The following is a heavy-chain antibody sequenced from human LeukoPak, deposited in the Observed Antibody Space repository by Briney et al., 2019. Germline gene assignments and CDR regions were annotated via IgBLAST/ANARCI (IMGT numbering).Heavy chain of an antibody. J-gene: IGHJ5*02. D-gene: IGHD3-10*01. CDR2: IHYSGRT. CDR3: ARDQGTWWFDP. CDR1: GGSISGYY. V-gene: IGHV4-59*01. Sequence: PSETLSLTCTVSGGSISGYYWNWIRHPPGKGLEWIGYIHYSGRTNYNPSLKSRVTISVDTSKNQFSLKLSSVTAADTALYYCARDQGTWWFDPWGQGTLVTVSS.